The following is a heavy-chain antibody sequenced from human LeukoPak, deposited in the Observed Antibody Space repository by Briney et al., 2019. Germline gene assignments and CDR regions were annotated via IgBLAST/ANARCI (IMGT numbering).Heavy chain of an antibody. CDR3: ARSLVGDY. CDR2: INPNSGGT. D-gene: IGHD2-2*01. J-gene: IGHJ4*02. Sequence: ALVKVSCKASGYTFTRYYMHWVRQAPGQGREWRGWINPNSGGTNYAQKFQGRVTMTRDTSISTAYMELSRLRSDDTAVYYCARSLVGDYWGQGTLVTVSS. CDR1: GYTFTRYY. V-gene: IGHV1-2*02.